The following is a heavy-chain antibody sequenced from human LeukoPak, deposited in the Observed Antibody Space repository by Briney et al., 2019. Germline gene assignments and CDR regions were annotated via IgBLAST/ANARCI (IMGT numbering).Heavy chain of an antibody. V-gene: IGHV4-4*07. J-gene: IGHJ6*03. D-gene: IGHD2-2*01. CDR3: ARGTSSLRYYYYYMDV. CDR1: GGSISSYY. CDR2: IYTSGST. Sequence: PSETLSLTCTVSGGSISSYYWSWLRQPAGKGLEWIGRIYTSGSTNYNPSLKSRVTMSVDTSKNQFSLKLSSVTAADTAVYYCARGTSSLRYYYYYMDVWGKGTTVTVSS.